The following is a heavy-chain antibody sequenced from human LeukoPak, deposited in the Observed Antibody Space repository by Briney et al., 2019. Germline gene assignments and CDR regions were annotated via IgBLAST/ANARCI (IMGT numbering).Heavy chain of an antibody. D-gene: IGHD2-8*02. Sequence: GGSLRLSCAASGFTVSSNYMTWVRQAPGKGLEWVSSIFPSGGEIHYADSVRGRFTISRDNSKSTLSLQMNSLRAEDTAIYYCATYRQVLLPFESWGQGTLVTVSS. CDR3: ATYRQVLLPFES. J-gene: IGHJ4*02. V-gene: IGHV3-53*01. CDR2: IFPSGGEI. CDR1: GFTVSSNY.